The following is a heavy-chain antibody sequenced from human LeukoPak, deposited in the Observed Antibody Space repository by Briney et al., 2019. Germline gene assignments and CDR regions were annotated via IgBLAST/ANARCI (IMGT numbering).Heavy chain of an antibody. CDR1: GFTVSSNY. D-gene: IGHD1-20*01. CDR2: IYSGGST. CDR3: AREVPITRGAFGI. J-gene: IGHJ3*02. V-gene: IGHV3-53*01. Sequence: GVSLRLSCAASGFTVSSNYMSWVRQAPGKGLEWVSVIYSGGSTYYADSVKGRFTISRDNSKNTLYLQMNSLRAEDTAVYCCAREVPITRGAFGIWGQGTMVTVSS.